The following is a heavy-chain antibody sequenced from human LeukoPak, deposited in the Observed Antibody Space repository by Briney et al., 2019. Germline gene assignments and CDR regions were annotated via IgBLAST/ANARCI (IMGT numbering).Heavy chain of an antibody. CDR2: ISGSSSYI. J-gene: IGHJ6*03. D-gene: IGHD2-2*02. V-gene: IGHV3-21*01. Sequence: GGSLRLSCAASGFTFSSYSMNWVRQAPGKGLEWVSSISGSSSYIYYADSVKGRFTISRDNAKNSLYLQMNSLRAEDTAVYYCARDGIVVVPAAIGNYYYYYMDVWGKGTTVTVSS. CDR1: GFTFSSYS. CDR3: ARDGIVVVPAAIGNYYYYYMDV.